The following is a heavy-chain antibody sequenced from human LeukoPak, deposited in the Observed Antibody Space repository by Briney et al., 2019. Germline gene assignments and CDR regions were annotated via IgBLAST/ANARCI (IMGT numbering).Heavy chain of an antibody. V-gene: IGHV3-23*01. CDR3: ARHPDY. CDR2: FSGHTHSA. Sequence: GRSLRLSCAASGFTFSTYAMSWVRQAPGKGLEWVSAFSGHTHSAYYADSVTGRFTISRDNSKNMLYLQMNSLRDDDTAVYYCARHPDYWGQGTLFTVSS. CDR1: GFTFSTYA. J-gene: IGHJ4*02.